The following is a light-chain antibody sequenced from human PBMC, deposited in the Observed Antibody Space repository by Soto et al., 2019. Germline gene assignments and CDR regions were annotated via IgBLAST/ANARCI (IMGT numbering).Light chain of an antibody. CDR2: EVS. CDR1: SSDIGDYNY. V-gene: IGLV2-14*01. J-gene: IGLJ3*02. CDR3: SSFTISSTLV. Sequence: QSALTQRASVSGSPGQSIAISCTGTSSDIGDYNYVSWYQQHPGKAPKLMIYEVSNRPSGVSNRFSGSKSGNTASLTISGLQADDEADYYCSSFTISSTLVFGGGTKLTVL.